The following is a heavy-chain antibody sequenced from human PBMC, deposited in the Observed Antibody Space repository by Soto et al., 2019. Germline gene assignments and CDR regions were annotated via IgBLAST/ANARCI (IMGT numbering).Heavy chain of an antibody. CDR2: IYSSGGT. D-gene: IGHD3-3*01. Sequence: PSETLSLTFTVSGGAISGYYLTWIRQSAGKGLEWVWRIYSSGGTKYNPFLQSRVNMSIDTSTLQFSLRLSSVTAADTAVYYCARGQRFYDSFDPWGQGTLVTVSS. J-gene: IGHJ5*02. CDR3: ARGQRFYDSFDP. CDR1: GGAISGYY. V-gene: IGHV4-4*07.